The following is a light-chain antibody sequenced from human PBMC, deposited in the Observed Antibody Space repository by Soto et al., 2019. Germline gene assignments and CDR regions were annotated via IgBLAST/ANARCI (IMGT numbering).Light chain of an antibody. Sequence: EIVMTQSPATLSVSPGERATLSCRASQSVSSNLAWYQQKPGQAPRLLIYGASTRATGVPAGLSGSGSGKEFTRTISSLQSEDFAVYYCQQYNNWAPANTFGQGTKREIK. V-gene: IGKV3-15*01. CDR2: GAS. CDR1: QSVSSN. CDR3: QQYNNWAPANT. J-gene: IGKJ2*01.